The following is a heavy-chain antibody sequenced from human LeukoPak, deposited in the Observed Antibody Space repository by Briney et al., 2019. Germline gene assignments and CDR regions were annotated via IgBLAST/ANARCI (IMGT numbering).Heavy chain of an antibody. Sequence: SETLSLTCTVSGGSISSYYWSWIRQPPGKGLEWIGYIYYSGSTNYNPSLKSRVTISVDTSKNQFSLKLSSVTAADTAVYYCARGYSSSWYWFDPWGQGTLVTVSS. D-gene: IGHD6-13*01. V-gene: IGHV4-59*01. CDR1: GGSISSYY. CDR3: ARGYSSSWYWFDP. J-gene: IGHJ5*02. CDR2: IYYSGST.